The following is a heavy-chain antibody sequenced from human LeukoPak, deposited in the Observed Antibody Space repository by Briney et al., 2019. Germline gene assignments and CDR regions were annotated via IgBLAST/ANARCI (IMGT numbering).Heavy chain of an antibody. CDR2: IKQDGSEK. V-gene: IGHV3-7*01. J-gene: IGHJ6*02. D-gene: IGHD3-9*01. Sequence: GGSLRLSCAASGFTFNSYWMSWVRQAPGKGLEWVANIKQDGSEKYYVDSVKGRFTISRDNAKNSLYLQMNSLRAEDTAVYYCARDGGKRVLRYFDWLSYYYGMDVWGQGTTVTVSS. CDR1: GFTFNSYW. CDR3: ARDGGKRVLRYFDWLSYYYGMDV.